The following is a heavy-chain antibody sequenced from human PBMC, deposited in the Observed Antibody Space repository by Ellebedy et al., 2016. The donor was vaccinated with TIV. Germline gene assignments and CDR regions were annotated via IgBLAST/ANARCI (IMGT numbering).Heavy chain of an antibody. CDR2: ISSSSSTI. V-gene: IGHV3-48*04. D-gene: IGHD6-13*01. Sequence: GESLKISXAASGFTFSSYSMNWVRQAPGKGLEWVSYISSSSSTIYYADSVKGRFTISRDNAKNSLYLQMNSLRAEDTAVYYCARARYSSRWYTDYWGQGTLVTVSS. CDR3: ARARYSSRWYTDY. CDR1: GFTFSSYS. J-gene: IGHJ4*02.